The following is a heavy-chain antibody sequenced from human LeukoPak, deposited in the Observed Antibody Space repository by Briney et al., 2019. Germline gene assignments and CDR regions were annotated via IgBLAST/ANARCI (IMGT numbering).Heavy chain of an antibody. Sequence: KSSETLSLTCTVSGGSISSSSYYWGWICQPPGKGLEWIGSIYYSGSTYYNPSLKSRVTISVDTSKNQFSLRLSSVTAADTAVYYCASNFGDTVTSEFDYWGQGTLVTVSS. CDR3: ASNFGDTVTSEFDY. V-gene: IGHV4-39*01. CDR1: GGSISSSSYY. D-gene: IGHD4-17*01. CDR2: IYYSGST. J-gene: IGHJ4*02.